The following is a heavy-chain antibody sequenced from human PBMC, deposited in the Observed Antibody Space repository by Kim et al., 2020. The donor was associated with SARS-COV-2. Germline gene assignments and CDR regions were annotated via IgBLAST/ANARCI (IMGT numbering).Heavy chain of an antibody. V-gene: IGHV3-33*01. CDR2: IWYDGSNK. Sequence: GGSLRLSCAASGFTFSSYGMHWVRQAPGKGLEWVAVIWYDGSNKYYADSVKGRFTISRDNSKNTLYLQMNSLRAEDTAVYYCARDNYGSGSYGSDYWGQGTLVTVSS. CDR3: ARDNYGSGSYGSDY. J-gene: IGHJ4*02. D-gene: IGHD3-10*01. CDR1: GFTFSSYG.